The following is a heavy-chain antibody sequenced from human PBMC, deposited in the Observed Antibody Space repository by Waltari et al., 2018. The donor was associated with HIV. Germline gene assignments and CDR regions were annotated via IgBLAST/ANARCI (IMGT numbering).Heavy chain of an antibody. CDR3: AKDRQKIGYYDILTGYLDY. J-gene: IGHJ4*02. CDR1: GFTFSSYG. Sequence: GFTFSSYGMHWVRQAPGKGLEWVAVISYDGSNKYYADSVKGRFTISRDNSKNTLYLQMNSLRAEDTAVYYCAKDRQKIGYYDILTGYLDYWGQGTLVTVSS. CDR2: ISYDGSNK. D-gene: IGHD3-9*01. V-gene: IGHV3-30*18.